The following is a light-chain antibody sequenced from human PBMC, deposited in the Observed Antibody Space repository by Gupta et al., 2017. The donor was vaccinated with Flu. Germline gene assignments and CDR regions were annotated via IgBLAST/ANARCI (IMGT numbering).Light chain of an antibody. Sequence: QSVLTQPPSVSAAPGQKVPISCSGSSSNIGNNYVSWYQQLPGTAPKLLIYENNKRPSGIPDRLSGSKSGTSATLGITGLQTGDEADYYCGTWDSSPSGNVVFGGGTKLTVL. CDR3: GTWDSSPSGNVV. V-gene: IGLV1-51*02. CDR2: ENN. CDR1: SSNIGNNY. J-gene: IGLJ2*01.